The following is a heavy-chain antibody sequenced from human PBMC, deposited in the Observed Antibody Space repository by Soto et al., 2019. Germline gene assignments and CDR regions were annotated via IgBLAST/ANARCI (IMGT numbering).Heavy chain of an antibody. V-gene: IGHV3-33*01. J-gene: IGHJ4*02. D-gene: IGHD3-16*02. CDR2: IRYDASKK. CDR1: GFKFSSFG. Sequence: QVQLVESGGGVVQAGTSLRLSCAASGFKFSSFGMHWVRQAPGKGLEWVAGIRYDASKKFYADSVSGRFTISRDNFKNTVTLQMNSLRVDDTAVYYCARDRKSLSVPWWLILDSWGQGTLVTVSS. CDR3: ARDRKSLSVPWWLILDS.